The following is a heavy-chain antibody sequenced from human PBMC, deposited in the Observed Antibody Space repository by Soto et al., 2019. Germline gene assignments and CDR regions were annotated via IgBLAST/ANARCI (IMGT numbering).Heavy chain of an antibody. CDR3: AKDAPYYDILTGYPDY. D-gene: IGHD3-9*01. CDR1: GFTFSSYG. J-gene: IGHJ4*02. V-gene: IGHV3-30*18. Sequence: QVQLVESGGGVVQPGRSLRLSCAASGFTFSSYGMHWVRQAPGKGLEWVAVISYDGSNKYYADSVKGRFTISRDNSKNTLYLQMNSLRAEDTAVYYCAKDAPYYDILTGYPDYWVQGTLVTVSS. CDR2: ISYDGSNK.